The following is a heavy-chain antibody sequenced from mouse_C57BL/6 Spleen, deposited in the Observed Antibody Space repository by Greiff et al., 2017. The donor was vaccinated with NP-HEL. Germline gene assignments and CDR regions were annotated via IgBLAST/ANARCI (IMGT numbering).Heavy chain of an antibody. V-gene: IGHV1-82*01. J-gene: IGHJ3*01. CDR3: ARDYCGSPVAY. D-gene: IGHD1-1*01. CDR1: GYAFTSSW. CDR2: IYPGDGDT. Sequence: QVQLQQSGPELVKPGASVKISCKASGYAFTSSWMNWVKQRPGKGLEWIGRIYPGDGDTNYNGKFKGKATLTADKSSRTAYMQLSSLTSEDSAVYFCARDYCGSPVAYWGQGTLVTVSA.